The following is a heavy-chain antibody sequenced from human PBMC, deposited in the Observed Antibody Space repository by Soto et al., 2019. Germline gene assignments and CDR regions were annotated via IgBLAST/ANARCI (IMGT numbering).Heavy chain of an antibody. D-gene: IGHD2-21*02. CDR2: VNPSGGHT. J-gene: IGHJ4*02. V-gene: IGHV1-46*01. Sequence: QVQLMQSGAEVKKPGASVKVSCKASGDTFTDYYIHWVRQATGQGLEWMGTVNPSGGHTTYAQHSLGRVTMTRDTSTSTLYMELTSLTSDDTAIYYCARGGHVVVVTAALDYWGQGTLVTVSS. CDR3: ARGGHVVVVTAALDY. CDR1: GDTFTDYY.